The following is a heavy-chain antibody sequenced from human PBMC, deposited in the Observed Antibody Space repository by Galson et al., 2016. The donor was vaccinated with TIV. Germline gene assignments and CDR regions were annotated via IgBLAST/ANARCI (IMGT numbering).Heavy chain of an antibody. Sequence: SLRLSCAASGFSFSSYGMNWVRQAPGKGLEWVAVISYDGRNKYYADSVKGRFTISRDNSKNTMYVQMNSLRVEDTGVYYCASENDYGDYLSDYWGQGTLVTVSS. CDR2: ISYDGRNK. CDR3: ASENDYGDYLSDY. J-gene: IGHJ4*02. D-gene: IGHD4-17*01. V-gene: IGHV3-30*04. CDR1: GFSFSSYG.